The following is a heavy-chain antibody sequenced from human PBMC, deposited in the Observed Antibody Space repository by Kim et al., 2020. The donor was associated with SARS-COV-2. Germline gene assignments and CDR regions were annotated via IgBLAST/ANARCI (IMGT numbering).Heavy chain of an antibody. Sequence: PSLKSRVTISVDKSKNQFSLKLSSVTAADTAVYYCASGPSSDYYYYGMDVWGQGTTVTVSS. J-gene: IGHJ6*02. V-gene: IGHV4-4*02. D-gene: IGHD3-10*01. CDR3: ASGPSSDYYYYGMDV.